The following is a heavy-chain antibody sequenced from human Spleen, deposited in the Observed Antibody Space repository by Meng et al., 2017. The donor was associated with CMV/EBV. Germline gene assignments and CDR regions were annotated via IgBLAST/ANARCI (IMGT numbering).Heavy chain of an antibody. Sequence: KFSCKASGGPFSNYAVTWVRQAPGQGLGWMGAIIPILGATNYAQKFQGRVTITTDGSTRAAYMELSSLRSDDTAVYYCARASGWFGPWGQGTLVTVSS. J-gene: IGHJ5*02. CDR1: GGPFSNYA. CDR3: ARASGWFGP. D-gene: IGHD3-10*01. CDR2: IIPILGAT. V-gene: IGHV1-69*05.